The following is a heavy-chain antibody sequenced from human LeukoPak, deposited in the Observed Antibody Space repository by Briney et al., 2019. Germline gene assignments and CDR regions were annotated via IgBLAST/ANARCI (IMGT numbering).Heavy chain of an antibody. CDR3: ARDMTLGLFDY. D-gene: IGHD3-16*01. CDR2: ISGSGGRT. J-gene: IGHJ4*02. Sequence: GGSLRLSCAASGFTFSSFAMSWFRQAPGKGLEWVSTISGSGGRTNYADSVKGRFTFSRDNSKNTLYLQMNSLRAEDTAVYYCARDMTLGLFDYWGQGTLVTVSS. CDR1: GFTFSSFA. V-gene: IGHV3-23*01.